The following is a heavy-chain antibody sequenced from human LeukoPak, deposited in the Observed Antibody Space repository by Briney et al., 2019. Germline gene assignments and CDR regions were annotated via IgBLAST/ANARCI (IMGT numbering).Heavy chain of an antibody. CDR2: ISSSSGYI. V-gene: IGHV3-21*01. Sequence: GGSLRLSCAASGFTFSSYTMNWVRQAPVKGLEWVSSISSSSGYIYYADSLKGRFTISRDDAKNSLYLQVNSLRAEDTAVYYCAREAGSSSSLDFWGQGTLVTVSS. J-gene: IGHJ4*02. CDR3: AREAGSSSSLDF. CDR1: GFTFSSYT. D-gene: IGHD6-6*01.